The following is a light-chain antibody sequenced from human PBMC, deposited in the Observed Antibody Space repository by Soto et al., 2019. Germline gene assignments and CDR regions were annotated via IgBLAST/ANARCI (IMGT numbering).Light chain of an antibody. CDR1: QSVNSNY. CDR2: GAS. J-gene: IGKJ1*01. V-gene: IGKV3-20*01. CDR3: QQSYSTPPWT. Sequence: EIVLTQSPGTLSLSPGDRATLSCRASQSVNSNYLAWYQRKPGQAPRLLIYGASNRATDIPYRFSASGSGTDFTLTITRLEAEDFAVYYCQQSYSTPPWTFGQGTKVEIK.